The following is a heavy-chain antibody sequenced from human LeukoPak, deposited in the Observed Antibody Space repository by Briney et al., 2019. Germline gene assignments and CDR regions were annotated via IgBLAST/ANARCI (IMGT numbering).Heavy chain of an antibody. V-gene: IGHV3-23*01. CDR1: GFTFSSYG. J-gene: IGHJ6*04. Sequence: GGSLRLSCAASGFTFSSYGMSWVRQAPGKGLEWVSAISGSGGSTYYADSVKGRFTISRDNSKNTLYLQMNSLRADDTAVYYCATYVDTSIPPCLDVWGKGTTVTVSS. CDR3: ATYVDTSIPPCLDV. CDR2: ISGSGGST. D-gene: IGHD2-21*02.